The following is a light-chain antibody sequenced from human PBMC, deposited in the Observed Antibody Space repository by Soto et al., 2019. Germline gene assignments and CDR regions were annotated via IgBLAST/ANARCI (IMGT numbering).Light chain of an antibody. Sequence: DIQMTQSPSSVSASVGDRVTITCRASQGISNWLAWYQQKPGKAPNLLIFAASSLQSGVPSRFSGSGSGTDFTLTISYLQPEDFSTSYCQQANSFPPTFGQGTKLEIK. CDR3: QQANSFPPT. J-gene: IGKJ2*01. CDR1: QGISNW. CDR2: AAS. V-gene: IGKV1-12*01.